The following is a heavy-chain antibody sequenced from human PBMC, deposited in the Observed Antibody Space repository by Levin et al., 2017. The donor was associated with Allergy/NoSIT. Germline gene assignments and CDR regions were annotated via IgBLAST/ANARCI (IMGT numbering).Heavy chain of an antibody. V-gene: IGHV3-9*01. Sequence: HAGGSLRLSCATSGFSFDDYAMHWVRQVPGKGLEWVSGITWNGRKAVYVAAVRGRFTISRDNANNSLYLQMNSLRPEDTALYFCVKDGRSTGWFNDFDFWGQGTLVTVSS. CDR3: VKDGRSTGWFNDFDF. J-gene: IGHJ4*02. D-gene: IGHD6-19*01. CDR1: GFSFDDYA. CDR2: ITWNGRKA.